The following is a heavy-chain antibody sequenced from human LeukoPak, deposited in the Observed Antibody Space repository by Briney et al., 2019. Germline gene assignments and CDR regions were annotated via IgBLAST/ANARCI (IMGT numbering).Heavy chain of an antibody. CDR2: ISGSGGST. D-gene: IGHD6-13*01. J-gene: IGHJ6*03. V-gene: IGHV3-23*01. CDR3: AKVGSSSWSVYYYYYMDV. CDR1: GFTFSTYA. Sequence: TGGSLRLSCAASGFTFSTYAMNWVRQAPGKGLEWISTISGSGGSTYYADSVKGRFTISRDNSKNTLYLQMNSLRAEDTAVYYCAKVGSSSWSVYYYYYMDVWGKGTTVTVSS.